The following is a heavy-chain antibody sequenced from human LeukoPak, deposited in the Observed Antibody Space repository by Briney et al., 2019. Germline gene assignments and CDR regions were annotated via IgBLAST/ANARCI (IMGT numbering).Heavy chain of an antibody. D-gene: IGHD5-24*01. CDR1: GGSISSGDYY. J-gene: IGHJ3*02. V-gene: IGHV4-30-4*01. Sequence: PSETLSLTCTVSGGSISSGDYYWSWIRQPPGKGLEWIGYIYYSGSTYYNPSLKSRVTISVDTSKNQFSLKLSSVTAADTAVYYCARHVTISGPYDASDIWGQGTMVTVSP. CDR2: IYYSGST. CDR3: ARHVTISGPYDASDI.